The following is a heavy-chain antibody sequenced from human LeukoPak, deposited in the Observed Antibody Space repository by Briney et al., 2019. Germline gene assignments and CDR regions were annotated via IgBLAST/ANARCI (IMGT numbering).Heavy chain of an antibody. CDR3: ARGLTYYYDSSGFPPDWFDP. V-gene: IGHV4-31*03. CDR2: IYYSGST. J-gene: IGHJ5*02. Sequence: SQTLSLTCTVSGGSISSGGYYWSWIRQHPGKGLEWIGYIYYSGSTCYNPSLKSRVTISVDTSKNQFSLKLSSVTAADTAVYYCARGLTYYYDSSGFPPDWFDPWGQGTLVTVSS. CDR1: GGSISSGGYY. D-gene: IGHD3-22*01.